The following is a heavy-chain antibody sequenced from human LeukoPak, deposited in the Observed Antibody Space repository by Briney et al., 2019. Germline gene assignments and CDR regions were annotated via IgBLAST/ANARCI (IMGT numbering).Heavy chain of an antibody. D-gene: IGHD5-12*01. Sequence: GGSLRLSCAASGFTFSSYSMNWVRQAPVKGLEWVSSISSSSSYIYYADSVKGRFTISRDNSKNTLYLQMNSLRAEDTAVYYCAKDQDSGYDSVNFDYWGQGTLVTVSS. CDR3: AKDQDSGYDSVNFDY. CDR1: GFTFSSYS. CDR2: ISSSSSYI. V-gene: IGHV3-21*04. J-gene: IGHJ4*02.